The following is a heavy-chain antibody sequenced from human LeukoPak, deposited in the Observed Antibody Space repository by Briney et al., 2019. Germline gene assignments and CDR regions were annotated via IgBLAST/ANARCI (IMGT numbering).Heavy chain of an antibody. CDR3: ARCGATGRYYYYYMDV. CDR1: GSTFSDYY. CDR2: ISSSGTTI. Sequence: GGSLRLSCAASGSTFSDYYMSWIRQAPGKGLEWVSYISSSGTTIHYADSVRGRFTISRDNAKNSLYLQMNSLRAEDTAVYYCARCGATGRYYYYYMDVWGKGTTVTISS. J-gene: IGHJ6*03. V-gene: IGHV3-11*04. D-gene: IGHD5-12*01.